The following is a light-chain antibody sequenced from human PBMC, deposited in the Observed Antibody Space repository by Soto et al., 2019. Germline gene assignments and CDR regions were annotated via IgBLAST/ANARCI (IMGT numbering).Light chain of an antibody. Sequence: IVMTQSPATLSMSPGERATLSCRASQSLNRDLAWYQQKPGQSPRLLIFGASIRATGIPARFSGSGSGTEFTLTIGSLQSEDCALYYCLQYNNWPGTFGQGTKVDIK. CDR1: QSLNRD. J-gene: IGKJ1*01. CDR2: GAS. V-gene: IGKV3-15*01. CDR3: LQYNNWPGT.